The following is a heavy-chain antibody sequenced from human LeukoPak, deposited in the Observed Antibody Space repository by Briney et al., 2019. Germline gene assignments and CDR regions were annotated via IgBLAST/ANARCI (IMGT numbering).Heavy chain of an antibody. J-gene: IGHJ4*02. CDR2: ISSSGDRT. D-gene: IGHD6-19*01. CDR3: ARDSSGCPHDS. CDR1: GFTFRTYA. V-gene: IGHV3-23*01. Sequence: PGGSLRLSCAASGFTFRTYAMSWVRQAPGRGLEWVSSISSSGDRTDYADSVKGRFSISRDNSKNTLYLHMNSLRADDTALYYCARDSSGCPHDSWGQGTLVTVSS.